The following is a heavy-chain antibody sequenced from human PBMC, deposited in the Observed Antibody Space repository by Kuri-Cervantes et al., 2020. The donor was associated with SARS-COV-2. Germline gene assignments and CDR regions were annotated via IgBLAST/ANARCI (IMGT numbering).Heavy chain of an antibody. CDR2: ISGSGSST. CDR3: AKSRTGVGDSTDY. CDR1: GFTFSSYA. J-gene: IGHJ4*02. V-gene: IGHV3-23*01. Sequence: GESLKISCAASGFTFSSYAMSWVRQAPGEGLEWVSSISGSGSSTYYTDSVKGRFTISRDNSKNTQYLQMDSLRAEDTAVYYCAKSRTGVGDSTDYWGPGTLVTVSS. D-gene: IGHD1-26*01.